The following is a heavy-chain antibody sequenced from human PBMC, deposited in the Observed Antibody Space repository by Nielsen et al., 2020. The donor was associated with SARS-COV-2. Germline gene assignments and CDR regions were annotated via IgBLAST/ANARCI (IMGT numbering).Heavy chain of an antibody. CDR1: GFTFDDYA. CDR2: ISWNSGSI. CDR3: AAYSSGWYTDIHY. Sequence: SLKISCAASGFTFDDYAMHWVRQAPGKGLEWVSGISWNSGSIGYADSVKGRFTISRDNAKNSLYLQMNSLRAEDTALYYCAAYSSGWYTDIHYWGQGTLVTVSS. V-gene: IGHV3-9*01. D-gene: IGHD6-19*01. J-gene: IGHJ4*02.